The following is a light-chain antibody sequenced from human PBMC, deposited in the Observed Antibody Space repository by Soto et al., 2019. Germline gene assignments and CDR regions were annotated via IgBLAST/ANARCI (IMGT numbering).Light chain of an antibody. CDR1: SSNIGAGYE. CDR2: ENN. Sequence: QSVLTQPPSVSDAPGQRVTISCTGSSSNIGAGYEAHWYQQVPGTAPKLLIYENNNRPSGVPERFSGSKSGTSASLAITGLKAEDEAEYYCQSYDSSLSGYVFGTGTKVNVL. V-gene: IGLV1-40*01. J-gene: IGLJ1*01. CDR3: QSYDSSLSGYV.